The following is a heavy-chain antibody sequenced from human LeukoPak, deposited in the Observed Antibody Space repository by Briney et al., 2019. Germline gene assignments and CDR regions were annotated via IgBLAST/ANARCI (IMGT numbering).Heavy chain of an antibody. CDR2: IIPIFGTA. CDR3: ARVADTMVRGVIWSPHFDY. CDR1: GGTFSSYA. J-gene: IGHJ4*02. V-gene: IGHV1-69*05. Sequence: GSSVKVSCKASGGTFSSYAISWVRQAPGQGLEWMGGIIPIFGTANYAQKFQGRVTITTDESTSTAYMELSGLRSEDTAVYYCARVADTMVRGVIWSPHFDYWGQGTLVTVSS. D-gene: IGHD3-10*01.